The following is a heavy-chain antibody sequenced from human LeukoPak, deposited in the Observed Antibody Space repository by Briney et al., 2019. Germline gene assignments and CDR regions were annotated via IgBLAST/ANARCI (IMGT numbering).Heavy chain of an antibody. CDR2: ITGSGASM. CDR1: GFTFSNYA. D-gene: IGHD3-10*01. V-gene: IGHV3-23*01. CDR3: ARRSGIDKGNFDY. Sequence: TGGSLRLSGAASGFTFSNYAMGWVRQAPGKGLEWVAAITGSGASMNYADSVKGRFTISRDTSKSTVYLQMNILRDEDTAIYFCARRSGIDKGNFDYWGQGTLVTVSS. J-gene: IGHJ4*02.